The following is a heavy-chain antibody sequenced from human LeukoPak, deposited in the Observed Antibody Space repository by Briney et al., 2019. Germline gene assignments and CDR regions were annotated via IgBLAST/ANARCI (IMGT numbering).Heavy chain of an antibody. V-gene: IGHV3-23*01. CDR1: GFTFSSYA. CDR3: AKLYDYVWGSYRPRDY. D-gene: IGHD3-16*02. Sequence: GGSLRLSCAASGFTFSSYAMSWVRQAPGKGLEWVSAISGSGGSTYYEDSVKGRFTISRDNSKNTLYLQMNSLRAEDTAVYYCAKLYDYVWGSYRPRDYWGQGTLVTVSS. J-gene: IGHJ4*02. CDR2: ISGSGGST.